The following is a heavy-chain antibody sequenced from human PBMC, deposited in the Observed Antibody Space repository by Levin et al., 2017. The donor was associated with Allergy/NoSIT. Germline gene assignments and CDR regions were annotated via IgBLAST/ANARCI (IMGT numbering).Heavy chain of an antibody. J-gene: IGHJ4*02. Sequence: SETLSLTCAVSGGSISSGGYSWSWIRQPPGKGLEWIGYIYHSGSTYYNPSLKSRVTISVDRSKNQFSLKLSSVTAADTAVYYCAREGGYYYGSGSYWGVFDYWGQGTLVTVSS. CDR1: GGSISSGGYS. CDR3: AREGGYYYGSGSYWGVFDY. CDR2: IYHSGST. V-gene: IGHV4-30-2*01. D-gene: IGHD3-10*01.